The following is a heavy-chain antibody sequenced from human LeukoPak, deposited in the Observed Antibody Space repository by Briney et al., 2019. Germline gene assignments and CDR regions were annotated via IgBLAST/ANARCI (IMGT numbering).Heavy chain of an antibody. J-gene: IGHJ4*02. Sequence: SETLSLTCTVSGSSISSGYHWGWIRQPPGKGLEWIGSIYHSGSTYYNPSLKSRVTMSVDTSKNQFSLKVSSVTATDTAVYYCARLRVSGSYLYYFDYWGQGTLVTVSS. CDR2: IYHSGST. V-gene: IGHV4-38-2*02. CDR3: ARLRVSGSYLYYFDY. D-gene: IGHD1-26*01. CDR1: GSSISSGYH.